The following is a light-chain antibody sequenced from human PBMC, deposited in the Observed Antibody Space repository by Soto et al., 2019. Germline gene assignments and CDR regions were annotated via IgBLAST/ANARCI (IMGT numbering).Light chain of an antibody. V-gene: IGKV3-15*01. Sequence: EIVMTQSTATLSVSPGERATLSCRASQSVSSNLAWYQQKPGQAPRLLIYGASTRATGIPARFSGSGSGTEFTLTISSLQSEDFAVYYCQQYNNWPPWWTFGQGTKVEIK. CDR1: QSVSSN. CDR3: QQYNNWPPWWT. J-gene: IGKJ1*01. CDR2: GAS.